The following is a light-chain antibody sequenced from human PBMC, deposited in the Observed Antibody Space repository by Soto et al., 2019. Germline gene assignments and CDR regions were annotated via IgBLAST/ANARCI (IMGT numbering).Light chain of an antibody. CDR2: EVT. V-gene: IGLV2-8*01. CDR1: SGDVGGYDY. J-gene: IGLJ1*01. Sequence: YAVTQHPSESGSPGQSVNISYTGTSGDVGGYDYVSWYQQYPGKTPKLMIFEVTKRPSGVPDRFSGSKSGNTASLTVSGLQAEDEADYYCLSYAGTAYVCGTGTKVTVL. CDR3: LSYAGTAYV.